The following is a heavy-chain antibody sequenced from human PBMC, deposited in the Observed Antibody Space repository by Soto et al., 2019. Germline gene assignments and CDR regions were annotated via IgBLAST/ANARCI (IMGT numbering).Heavy chain of an antibody. V-gene: IGHV4-59*01. CDR3: ARDVNRWELRGFFDP. CDR1: GGSIVDYD. Sequence: SADLSLTCSVSGGSIVDYDWSWIRQPPGKGVEWIGFIYYTGNTKYNPSLGSRVTISLDTSKNQFSLKLTSATAAATTFYYCARDVNRWELRGFFDPWGRGALVTVSS. CDR2: IYYTGNT. J-gene: IGHJ5*02. D-gene: IGHD1-7*01.